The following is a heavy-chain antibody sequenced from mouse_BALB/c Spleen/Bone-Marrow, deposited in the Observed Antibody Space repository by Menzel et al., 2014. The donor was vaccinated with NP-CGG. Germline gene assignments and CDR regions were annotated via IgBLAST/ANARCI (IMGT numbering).Heavy chain of an antibody. V-gene: IGHV1S56*01. CDR3: ARSGDGYYWYFDV. Sequence: VKLQESGPELVKPGALVKISCKASGYTFTSYDINWVKQRPGQGLEWIGWIYPGDGSSKYNEKFKGKATLTADKSSSTAYMQLSSLTSENSAVYFCARSGDGYYWYFDVWGAGTMVTVSS. D-gene: IGHD2-3*01. J-gene: IGHJ1*01. CDR1: GYTFTSYD. CDR2: IYPGDGSS.